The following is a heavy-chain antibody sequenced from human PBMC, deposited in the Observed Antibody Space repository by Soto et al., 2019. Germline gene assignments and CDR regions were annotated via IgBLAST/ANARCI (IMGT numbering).Heavy chain of an antibody. CDR2: IYYRGNA. CDR3: ARLEGLATISYYFDF. CDR1: DDSINSDKYY. J-gene: IGHJ4*02. D-gene: IGHD3-9*01. V-gene: IGHV4-39*01. Sequence: QLQLQESGPGLVKPSETLSLMCSVSDDSINSDKYYWGWIRQPPGKGLEWIGSIYYRGNAYYNPSLQTRGTLSLDKSKSQFSLKLNSVTAADSAVYFCARLEGLATISYYFDFWGPGALVTVSS.